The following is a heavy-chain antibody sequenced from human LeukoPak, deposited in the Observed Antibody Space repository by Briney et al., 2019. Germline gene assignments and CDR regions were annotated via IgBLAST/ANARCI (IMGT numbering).Heavy chain of an antibody. D-gene: IGHD2-21*02. Sequence: ASVKVSCKASGYTFTSYDINWVRQATGQGLEWMGWMSPNSGNTGYAQKFQGRVTMTRNTSISTAYMELSSLKSEDTAMYYCARGRGRTYCGGDCYPDYWGQGTLVTVSS. V-gene: IGHV1-8*01. J-gene: IGHJ4*02. CDR2: MSPNSGNT. CDR3: ARGRGRTYCGGDCYPDY. CDR1: GYTFTSYD.